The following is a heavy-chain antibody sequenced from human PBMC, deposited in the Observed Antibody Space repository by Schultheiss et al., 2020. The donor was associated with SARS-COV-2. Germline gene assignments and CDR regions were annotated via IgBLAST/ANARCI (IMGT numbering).Heavy chain of an antibody. J-gene: IGHJ4*02. CDR3: TVADIVATIRSDY. Sequence: GGSLRLSCAASGFTFSSYGMHWVRQAPGKGLEWVAVISYDGSNKYYADSVKGRFTISRDNSKNTLYLQMNSLRAEDTAVYYCTVADIVATIRSDYWGQGTLVTVSS. CDR1: GFTFSSYG. D-gene: IGHD5-12*01. V-gene: IGHV3-30*03. CDR2: ISYDGSNK.